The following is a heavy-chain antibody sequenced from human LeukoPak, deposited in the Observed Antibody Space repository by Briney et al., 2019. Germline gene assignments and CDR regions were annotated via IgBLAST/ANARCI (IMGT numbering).Heavy chain of an antibody. CDR1: GGSISSYY. V-gene: IGHV4-4*07. CDR2: IYTSGST. D-gene: IGHD3-10*01. J-gene: IGHJ5*02. Sequence: SETLSLTCTVSGGSISSYYWSWVRQPAGKRLEWIGRIYTSGSTNYNPSLKSRVTMSVDTSKNQFSLKLSSVTAADTAVYYCARLIWLGELLYWFDPWGQGTLVTVSS. CDR3: ARLIWLGELLYWFDP.